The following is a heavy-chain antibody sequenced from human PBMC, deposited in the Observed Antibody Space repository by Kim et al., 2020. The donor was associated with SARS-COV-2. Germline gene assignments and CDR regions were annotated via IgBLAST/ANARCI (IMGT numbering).Heavy chain of an antibody. V-gene: IGHV4-61*06. Sequence: YNPSLKSRVTISVDTSKNQFSLKLSSVTAADTAVYYCAKKGLGYYYYMDVWGKGTTVTVSS. J-gene: IGHJ6*03. CDR3: AKKGLGYYYYMDV.